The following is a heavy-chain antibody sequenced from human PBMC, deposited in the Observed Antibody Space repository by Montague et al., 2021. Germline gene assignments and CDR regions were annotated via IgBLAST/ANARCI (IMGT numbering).Heavy chain of an antibody. J-gene: IGHJ5*02. V-gene: IGHV4-39*07. CDR1: GASITSNIYY. D-gene: IGHD6-13*01. Sequence: SETLFLTCTVSGASITSNIYYWGWTRQSPGKGLEWIGRIYYSGNSFYQPSLKSRITMAVDTSKNQFSLKLSSVTAADTAIYYCARVFSSWYVGWFDPWGQGTLVTVSS. CDR2: IYYSGNS. CDR3: ARVFSSWYVGWFDP.